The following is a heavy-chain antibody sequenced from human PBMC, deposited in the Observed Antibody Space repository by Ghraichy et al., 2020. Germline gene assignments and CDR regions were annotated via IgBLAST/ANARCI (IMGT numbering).Heavy chain of an antibody. CDR3: ARDGLGRGMSFDI. J-gene: IGHJ3*02. CDR1: GCSISSYY. Sequence: ETLSLTCTVSGCSISSYYWSWIRQPPGKGLEWIGYIYYTGSTNYNPSLKSRVTMSVDTSKNQLSLHLTSVTAADTAVYYCARDGLGRGMSFDIWGQVTVVTVSS. V-gene: IGHV4-59*01. CDR2: IYYTGST. D-gene: IGHD3-16*01.